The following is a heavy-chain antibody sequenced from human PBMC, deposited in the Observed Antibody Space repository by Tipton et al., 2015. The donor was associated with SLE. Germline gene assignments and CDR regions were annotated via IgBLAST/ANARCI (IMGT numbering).Heavy chain of an antibody. V-gene: IGHV4-4*09. CDR1: GGSISSYY. Sequence: TLSLTCTVSGGSISSYYWSWIRQPPGKGLEWIGYIYTSGSTNYNPSLKSRVTISVDTSKNQFSLKLSSVTAADTAVYYCARLKWTNYYYYGMDVWGQGTTVTVSS. D-gene: IGHD1-26*01. CDR3: ARLKWTNYYYYGMDV. J-gene: IGHJ6*02. CDR2: IYTSGST.